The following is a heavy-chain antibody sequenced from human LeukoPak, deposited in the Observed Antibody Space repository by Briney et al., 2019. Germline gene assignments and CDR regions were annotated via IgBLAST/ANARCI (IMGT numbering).Heavy chain of an antibody. CDR1: GYTFIDYY. Sequence: GSVKVSCKASGYTFIDYYIHGVRPAPGQRLEWMGRSNTNSGDTNCALKIEGRVTKTKDTSIRTAYMELSRLTSDGTAVYFCASDKWLRDYWGQGTLVTVSS. CDR3: ASDKWLRDY. V-gene: IGHV1-2*02. CDR2: SNTNSGDT. D-gene: IGHD5-12*01. J-gene: IGHJ4*02.